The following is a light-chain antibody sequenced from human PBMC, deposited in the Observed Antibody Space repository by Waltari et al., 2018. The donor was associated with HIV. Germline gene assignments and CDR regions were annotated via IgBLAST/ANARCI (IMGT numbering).Light chain of an antibody. CDR3: CSYAGSYTFV. V-gene: IGLV2-11*01. Sequence: QSALTQPRSVSGSPGQSVTISCTGTRSAVGGYNYVSWYQQHPGKAPKLMIYDVTKRPSGVPDRFSGSKSGNTASLTISGLQAEDEADYYCCSYAGSYTFVFGGGTKVTVL. J-gene: IGLJ2*01. CDR2: DVT. CDR1: RSAVGGYNY.